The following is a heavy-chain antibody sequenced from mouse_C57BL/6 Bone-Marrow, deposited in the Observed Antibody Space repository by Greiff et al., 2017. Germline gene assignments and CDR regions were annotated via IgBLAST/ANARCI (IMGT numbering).Heavy chain of an antibody. D-gene: IGHD2-1*01. Sequence: QVQLKQPGAELVMPGASVKLSCKASGYTFTSYWMHWVKQRPGQGLEWIGEIDPSDSYTNYNQKFKGKSTLTVDKSSSTAYMQLSSLTSEDSAVYYCARVDAYLPFYAMDYWGQGTSVTVSS. CDR2: IDPSDSYT. CDR3: ARVDAYLPFYAMDY. J-gene: IGHJ4*01. V-gene: IGHV1-69*01. CDR1: GYTFTSYW.